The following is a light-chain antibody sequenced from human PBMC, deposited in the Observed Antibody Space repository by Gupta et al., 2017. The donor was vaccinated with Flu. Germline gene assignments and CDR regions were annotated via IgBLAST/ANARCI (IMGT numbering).Light chain of an antibody. J-gene: IGKJ1*01. CDR1: QSISSW. CDR3: QHYNSYSWT. Sequence: DIQMTQSPSTLSASVGDRVTITCRASQSISSWLAWYQQKPGKAPKLLIYKASSLESGVPSRFSGSGSGTEFTLTISSLQPDVFATYYCQHYNSYSWTFGQGTKVEIK. CDR2: KAS. V-gene: IGKV1-5*03.